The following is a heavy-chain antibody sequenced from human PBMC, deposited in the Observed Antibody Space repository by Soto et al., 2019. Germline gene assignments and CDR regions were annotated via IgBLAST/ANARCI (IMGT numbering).Heavy chain of an antibody. J-gene: IGHJ6*02. Sequence: GGSLRLSCAASGFTFSSYEMNWVRQAPGKGLEWVSYISSSGSTIYYADSVKGRFTISRDNAKNSLYLQMNSLRAEDTAVYYCESLIGYGSGVSCYSYSYGMDVWGQGTTVTVSS. CDR1: GFTFSSYE. CDR3: ESLIGYGSGVSCYSYSYGMDV. CDR2: ISSSGSTI. V-gene: IGHV3-48*03. D-gene: IGHD2-15*01.